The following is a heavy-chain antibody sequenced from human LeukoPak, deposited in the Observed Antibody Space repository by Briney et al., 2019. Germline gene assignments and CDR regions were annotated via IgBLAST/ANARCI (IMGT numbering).Heavy chain of an antibody. J-gene: IGHJ4*02. CDR3: ARSAQLDY. CDR1: GFIFSTYE. V-gene: IGHV3-69-1*01. CDR2: ISSSSTI. Sequence: PGGSLRLSCAASGFIFSTYEMNWVRQAPGKGLEWISSISSSSTIYYADAVKGRFTISRDNGKNSLYLQVNSLRDEDTAVYYCARSAQLDYWGQGTLVTVS.